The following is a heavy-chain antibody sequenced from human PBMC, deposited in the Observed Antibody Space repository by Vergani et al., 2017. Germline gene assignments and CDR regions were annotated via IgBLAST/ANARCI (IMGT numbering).Heavy chain of an antibody. CDR3: ARDRDIQLWSPSGMDV. Sequence: ELQLVESGGGLVQPGGSLRLSCAASGSTVSGNYMTWVRQAPGKGLEWVSSISSSSSYIYYADSVKGRFTISRDNAKNSLYLQMNSLRAEDTAVYYCARDRDIQLWSPSGMDVWGQGTTVTVSS. CDR2: ISSSSSYI. J-gene: IGHJ6*02. V-gene: IGHV3-21*01. D-gene: IGHD5-18*01. CDR1: GSTVSGNY.